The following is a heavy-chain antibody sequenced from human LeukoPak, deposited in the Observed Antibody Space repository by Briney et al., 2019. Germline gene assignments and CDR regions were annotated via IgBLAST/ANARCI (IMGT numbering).Heavy chain of an antibody. V-gene: IGHV1-58*01. CDR3: AKGAGFAEPLPDY. CDR1: GFTFTSSA. CDR2: IVVGSGNT. Sequence: SVKVSCKASGFTFTSSAVQWVRQARGQRLEWIGWIVVGSGNTNYAQKFQPRVTITRDTSASTAYMELRSLRSEDTAVYYCAKGAGFAEPLPDYWGQGTLVTVSS. D-gene: IGHD1-14*01. J-gene: IGHJ4*02.